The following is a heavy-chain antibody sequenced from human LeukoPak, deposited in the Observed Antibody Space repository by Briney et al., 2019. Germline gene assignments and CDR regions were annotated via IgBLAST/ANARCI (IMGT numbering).Heavy chain of an antibody. CDR3: ARWVHGDYDYYYGMDV. V-gene: IGHV4-31*03. J-gene: IGHJ6*02. D-gene: IGHD4-17*01. CDR1: GGSIGSGGYY. CDR2: IYYSGST. Sequence: SQTLSLTCTVSGGSIGSGGYYWSWIRQHPGKGLEWIGYIYYSGSTYYNPSLKSRVTISVDTSKNQFSLKLSSVTAADTAVYYCARWVHGDYDYYYGMDVWGQGTTVTVSS.